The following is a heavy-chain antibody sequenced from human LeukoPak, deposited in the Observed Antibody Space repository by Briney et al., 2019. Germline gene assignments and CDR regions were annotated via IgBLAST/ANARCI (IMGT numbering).Heavy chain of an antibody. CDR3: ARSRSGTYLLAY. CDR1: GYTFTSYS. CDR2: INPSGGST. D-gene: IGHD1-26*01. J-gene: IGHJ4*02. Sequence: ASVKVSCKASGYTFTSYSIHWVRQAPGQGLKWLGIINPSGGSTTYAQKFQGRVTMTRDTSTSTVYTELSSLRSEDTAVYYCARSRSGTYLLAYWGQGTLVTVSS. V-gene: IGHV1-46*01.